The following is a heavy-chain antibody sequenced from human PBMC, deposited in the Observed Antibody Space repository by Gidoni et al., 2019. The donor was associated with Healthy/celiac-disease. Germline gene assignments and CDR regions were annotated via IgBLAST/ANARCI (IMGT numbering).Heavy chain of an antibody. Sequence: EVQLVDSGGVVVQPGGSLRLSCAASGFTFDDYTMHWVRQAPGKGLEWVSLISWDGGSTYYADSVKGRFTISRDNSKNSLYLQMNSLRTEDTALYYCAKAISAAGTSSFDYWGQGTLVTVSS. D-gene: IGHD6-13*01. CDR2: ISWDGGST. CDR1: GFTFDDYT. V-gene: IGHV3-43*01. CDR3: AKAISAAGTSSFDY. J-gene: IGHJ4*02.